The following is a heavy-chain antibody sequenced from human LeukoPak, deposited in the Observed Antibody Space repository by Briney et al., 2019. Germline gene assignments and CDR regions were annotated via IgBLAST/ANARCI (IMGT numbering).Heavy chain of an antibody. CDR3: ARGLQLRKPPFDP. J-gene: IGHJ5*02. D-gene: IGHD2-2*01. Sequence: ASVKVSCKASGGIFSRYAITWVRQAPGQGLEWMGWISVYNGNTKYAPKLQGRVTMTRDTSTSTVYMELSSLRSEDTAVYYCARGLQLRKPPFDPWGQGTLVAVSS. CDR1: GGIFSRYA. CDR2: ISVYNGNT. V-gene: IGHV1-18*01.